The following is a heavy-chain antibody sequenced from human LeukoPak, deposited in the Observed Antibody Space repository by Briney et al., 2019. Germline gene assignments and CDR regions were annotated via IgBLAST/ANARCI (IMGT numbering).Heavy chain of an antibody. Sequence: SQTLSLTCVISGDSVASNSTACNWIRQSPSRGLEWLGRTYYRSKWYNDYALSMKSRITINPDTSKNQFSLQLNSVTPEDTAVYYCASGLVAGTTDYWGQGTLVTVSS. V-gene: IGHV6-1*01. CDR2: TYYRSKWYN. CDR3: ASGLVAGTTDY. J-gene: IGHJ4*02. D-gene: IGHD6-19*01. CDR1: GDSVASNSTA.